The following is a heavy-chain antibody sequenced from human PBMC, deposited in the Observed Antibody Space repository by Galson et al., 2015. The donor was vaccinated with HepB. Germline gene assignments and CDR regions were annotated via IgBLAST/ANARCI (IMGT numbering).Heavy chain of an antibody. J-gene: IGHJ4*02. CDR1: GFTFSSYA. D-gene: IGHD4-17*01. Sequence: SLRLSCAASGFTFSSYAMSWVRQAPGKGLEWVSAISGSGGSTYYADSVKGRFTISRDNSKNTLYLQMNSLRAEDTAVYYCAKALGDYPNQYYFDYWGQGTLVTVSS. CDR3: AKALGDYPNQYYFDY. CDR2: ISGSGGST. V-gene: IGHV3-23*01.